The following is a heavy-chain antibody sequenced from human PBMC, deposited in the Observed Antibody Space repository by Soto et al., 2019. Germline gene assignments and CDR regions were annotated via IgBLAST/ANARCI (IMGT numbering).Heavy chain of an antibody. D-gene: IGHD6-13*01. V-gene: IGHV3-33*01. J-gene: IGHJ6*02. CDR1: GFNFNNYG. Sequence: QVQLVESGGGVVQPGRSLRLSCAASGFNFNNYGMHWVRQAPGKGLEWVAVIWNDGNGYYYANSVKGRFTISRDNSKNTLYLQMRSLRAEDTAVYYCARLQISPPTRGAASARGGMDVWGQGTTVTVSS. CDR3: ARLQISPPTRGAASARGGMDV. CDR2: IWNDGNGY.